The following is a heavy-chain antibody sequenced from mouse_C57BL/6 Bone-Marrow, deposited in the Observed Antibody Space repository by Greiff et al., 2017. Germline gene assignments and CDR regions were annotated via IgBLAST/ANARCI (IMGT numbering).Heavy chain of an antibody. CDR3: ARSSEAGNWDDYFDY. CDR1: GYTFTDHT. J-gene: IGHJ2*01. Sequence: LQESDAELVKPGASVKISCKVSGYTFTDHTIHWMKQRPEQGLEWIGYIYPRDGSTKYNEKFKGKATLTADKSSSTAYMQLNSLTSEDSAVYFCARSSEAGNWDDYFDYWGQGTTLTVSS. V-gene: IGHV1-78*01. CDR2: IYPRDGST. D-gene: IGHD4-1*02.